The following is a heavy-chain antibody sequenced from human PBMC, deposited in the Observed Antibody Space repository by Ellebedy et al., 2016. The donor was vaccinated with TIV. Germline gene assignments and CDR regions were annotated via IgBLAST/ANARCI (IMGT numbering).Heavy chain of an antibody. CDR2: ISGRTAST. CDR1: GFTFSSYA. D-gene: IGHD2-8*02. CDR3: AKDLRYSAGWGGALDI. J-gene: IGHJ3*02. Sequence: GESLKISCAASGFTFSSYALGWVRQTPGKGLGWVSGISGRTASTYYADSVKGRFTISRDNSKNTLYLQMNSLRAEDTAVYFCAKDLRYSAGWGGALDIWGHGAMVTVSS. V-gene: IGHV3-23*01.